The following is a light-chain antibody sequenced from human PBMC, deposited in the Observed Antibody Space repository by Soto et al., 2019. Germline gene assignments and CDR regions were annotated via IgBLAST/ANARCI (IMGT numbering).Light chain of an antibody. V-gene: IGKV3-15*01. Sequence: EIVMTQSPATLSMSPGERATLSCRASQSVSSSLAWYQQKPGQAPRLLIYGASTRATGIPDRFGGSCSAKEFTLTISSLQADYVAIYYCQKYNNWWTFGQGTKVEIK. CDR1: QSVSSS. J-gene: IGKJ1*01. CDR3: QKYNNWWT. CDR2: GAS.